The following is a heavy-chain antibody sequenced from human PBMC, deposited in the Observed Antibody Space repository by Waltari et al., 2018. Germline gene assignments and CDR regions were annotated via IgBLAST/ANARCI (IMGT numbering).Heavy chain of an antibody. CDR2: LNHSGST. CDR1: GGSFSGYY. D-gene: IGHD1-26*01. CDR3: ARAWISLILGATSAFDI. V-gene: IGHV4-34*01. Sequence: QVQLQQWGAGLLKPSETLSLTCAVYGGSFSGYYWSWIPQPPGKGLEWVGELNHSGSTNYNPSRKSRVTISVDTSKNQFSLKRSSVTAADTAVYYCARAWISLILGATSAFDIWGQGTMVTVS. J-gene: IGHJ3*02.